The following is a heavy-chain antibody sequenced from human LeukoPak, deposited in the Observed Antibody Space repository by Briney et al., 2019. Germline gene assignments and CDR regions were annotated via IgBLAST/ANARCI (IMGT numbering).Heavy chain of an antibody. J-gene: IGHJ4*02. Sequence: NPSETLSLTCTVSGGSISSYYWSWIRQPAGKGLEWIGRIYTSGSTNANPSLKSRVTMSVDTSENQFSLKLSSVTAADTAVYYCARDNPRQYNSGWFAYWGQGTLVTVSS. CDR1: GGSISSYY. CDR2: IYTSGST. D-gene: IGHD6-19*01. CDR3: ARDNPRQYNSGWFAY. V-gene: IGHV4-4*07.